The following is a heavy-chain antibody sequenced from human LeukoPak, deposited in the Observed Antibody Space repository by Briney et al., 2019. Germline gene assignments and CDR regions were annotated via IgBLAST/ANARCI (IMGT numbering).Heavy chain of an antibody. CDR1: GGPISSSYY. V-gene: IGHV4-39*01. CDR2: IYYSGST. J-gene: IGHJ6*02. CDR3: ASPNYYYYYGMDV. Sequence: QPSETLSLTCTVSGGPISSSYYWGWIRQPPGKGLEWIGSIYYSGSTYYNPSLKSRVTISVDTSKNQFSLKLSSVTAADTAVYYCASPNYYYYYGMDVWGQGTTVTVSS.